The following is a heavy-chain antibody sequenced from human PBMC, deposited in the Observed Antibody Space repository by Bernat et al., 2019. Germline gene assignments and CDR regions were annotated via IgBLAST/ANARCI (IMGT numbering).Heavy chain of an antibody. CDR3: ARKYGSGSYYNVRADYYSTWTS. J-gene: IGHJ6*03. V-gene: IGHV3-33*01. D-gene: IGHD3-10*01. CDR1: GFTFSSYG. Sequence: QVQLVESGGGVVQPGRSLRLSCAASGFTFSSYGMHWVRQAPGKGLEWVAVIWYDGSNKYYADSVKGRFTISRDNSKNTLYLQMNSLRAEDTAVYYCARKYGSGSYYNVRADYYSTWTSGAKGPRSPSP. CDR2: IWYDGSNK.